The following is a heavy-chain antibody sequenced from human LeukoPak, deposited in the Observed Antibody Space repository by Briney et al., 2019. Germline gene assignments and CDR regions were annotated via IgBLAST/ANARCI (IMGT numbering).Heavy chain of an antibody. J-gene: IGHJ4*02. D-gene: IGHD3-3*01. CDR1: GYSFTSYW. CDR3: ARRVTIFGVVFDY. Sequence: GESLKISCKGSGYSFTSYWIGWVRQMPGKGLEWMGIIYPGDSDTRYSPSFQGQATISADKSISTAYLQWSSLKASDTAMYYCARRVTIFGVVFDYWGQGTLVTVSS. V-gene: IGHV5-51*01. CDR2: IYPGDSDT.